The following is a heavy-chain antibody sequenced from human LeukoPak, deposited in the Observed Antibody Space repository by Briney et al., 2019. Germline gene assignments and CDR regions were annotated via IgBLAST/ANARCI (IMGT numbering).Heavy chain of an antibody. J-gene: IGHJ4*02. V-gene: IGHV3-48*03. D-gene: IGHD3-9*01. CDR3: ARDQSYYDILTGYYIYYFDY. CDR2: ISKSGSSI. CDR1: GFTFNSYE. Sequence: GGSVSPSCAASGFTFNSYEMNWVRQAPGKGLEWVSYISKSGSSINYADSVKGRVAISRDNADNSLYLQMNSLRAEDTAVYYCARDQSYYDILTGYYIYYFDYWGQGTLVTVSS.